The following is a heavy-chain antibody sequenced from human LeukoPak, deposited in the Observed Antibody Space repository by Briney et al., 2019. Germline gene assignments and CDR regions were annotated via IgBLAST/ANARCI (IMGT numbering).Heavy chain of an antibody. V-gene: IGHV4-61*02. CDR1: GGSISSGSYY. J-gene: IGHJ4*02. Sequence: SETLSLTCTVSGGSISSGSYYWSWIRQPAGKGLEWIGRIYTSGSANYNPSLKSRVTISVDTSKNQFSLKLSSVTAADTAVYYCARGETGTFDYWGQGTLVTVSS. CDR3: ARGETGTFDY. D-gene: IGHD1-1*01. CDR2: IYTSGSA.